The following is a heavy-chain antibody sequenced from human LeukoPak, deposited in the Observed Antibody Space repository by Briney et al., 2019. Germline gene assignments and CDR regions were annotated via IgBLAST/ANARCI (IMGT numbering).Heavy chain of an antibody. CDR3: ARDWYSSGWYRFDY. CDR1: GDSVSSNSVA. D-gene: IGHD6-19*01. J-gene: IGHJ4*02. CDR2: TYYRSKWFN. V-gene: IGHV6-1*01. Sequence: SQTLSLTCAISGDSVSSNSVAWNWIRQSPSRGLEWLGRTYYRSKWFNDYAVSAKSRITINPDTSKNQFSMQLNSVTPEDTAVYYCARDWYSSGWYRFDYWGQGTLVTVSS.